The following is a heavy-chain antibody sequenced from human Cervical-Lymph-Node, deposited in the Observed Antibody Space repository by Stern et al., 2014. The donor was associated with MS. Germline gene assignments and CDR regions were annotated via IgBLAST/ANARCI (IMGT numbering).Heavy chain of an antibody. D-gene: IGHD3-3*01. V-gene: IGHV1-69*01. J-gene: IGHJ4*02. CDR3: ASTLWSGSHYFDY. CDR1: GGTFSSYA. CDR2: IIPFFGPP. Sequence: QVQLVQSGAEVKKPGSSVKVSCKASGGTFSSYAISWVRQAPGQGLEWMGGIIPFFGPPNYAQKFQDRVTITADESTSTAYVELRSLRSEDTAVYYCASTLWSGSHYFDYWGQGTLVTVSS.